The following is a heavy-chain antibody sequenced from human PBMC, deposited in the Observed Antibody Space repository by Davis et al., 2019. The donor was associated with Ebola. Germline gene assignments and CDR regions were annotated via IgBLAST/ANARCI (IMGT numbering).Heavy chain of an antibody. J-gene: IGHJ3*02. V-gene: IGHV1-69*13. Sequence: SVKVSCKASGGTFSSYAISWVRQAPGQGLEWMGGIIPIFGTANYAQKFQGRVTITADESTSTAYMELNSLRSEDTAMYYCVRPISAYGGNTGAFDIWGQGTMVTVSS. CDR3: VRPISAYGGNTGAFDI. D-gene: IGHD4-23*01. CDR2: IIPIFGTA. CDR1: GGTFSSYA.